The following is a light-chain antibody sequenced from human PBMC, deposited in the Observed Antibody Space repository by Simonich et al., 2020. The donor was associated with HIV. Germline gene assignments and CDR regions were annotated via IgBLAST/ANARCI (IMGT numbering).Light chain of an antibody. J-gene: IGKJ2*01. CDR1: QSVLYSSNNKNY. Sequence: DIVMTQSPDSLAVSLGERATVNCKSSQSVLYSSNNKNYLAWFQQKPGQPPKLRIYWASTRESGVPDRFSGSGSGTDFTLTISSLQAEDVAVYYCQQYFGTPYTFGQGTKLEIK. V-gene: IGKV4-1*01. CDR2: WAS. CDR3: QQYFGTPYT.